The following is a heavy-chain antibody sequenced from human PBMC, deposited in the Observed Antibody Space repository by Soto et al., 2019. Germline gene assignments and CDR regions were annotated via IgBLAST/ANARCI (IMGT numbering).Heavy chain of an antibody. Sequence: SETLSLTCTVSGGSISSSSYYWGWIRQPPGKGLEWIGSIYYSGSTYYNPSLKSRVTISVDTSKNQFSLKLSSVTAADTAVYYCARHRVAARFPDYWGQGTLVTVSS. CDR2: IYYSGST. D-gene: IGHD6-6*01. J-gene: IGHJ4*02. CDR1: GGSISSSSYY. V-gene: IGHV4-39*01. CDR3: ARHRVAARFPDY.